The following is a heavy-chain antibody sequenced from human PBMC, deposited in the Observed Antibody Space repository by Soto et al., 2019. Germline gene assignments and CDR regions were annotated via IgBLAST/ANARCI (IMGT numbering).Heavy chain of an antibody. V-gene: IGHV3-30-3*01. Sequence: GGSLRLSCAASGFTFSSYAMHWVRQAPGKGLEWVAVISYDGSNKYYADSVKGRFTISRDNSKNTLYLQMNSLRAEDTAVYYCASVRLGSGMDVWGQGTTVTAP. CDR1: GFTFSSYA. CDR2: ISYDGSNK. J-gene: IGHJ6*02. CDR3: ASVRLGSGMDV. D-gene: IGHD3-16*01.